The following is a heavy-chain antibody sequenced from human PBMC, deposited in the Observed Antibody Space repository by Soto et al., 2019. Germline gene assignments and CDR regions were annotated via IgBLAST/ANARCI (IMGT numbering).Heavy chain of an antibody. V-gene: IGHV4-31*03. J-gene: IGHJ4*02. D-gene: IGHD3-10*01. Sequence: QVQLQESGPGLVKPSQTLSLTCTVSGGSISSGGYYWSWIRQHPGKGLEWIGYIYYSGSTYYNPSLKSRVTISVEPSKNQFSLKLSSVTAADTAVYYCARYSESFDYGLDYWGQGTLVTVSS. CDR3: ARYSESFDYGLDY. CDR1: GGSISSGGYY. CDR2: IYYSGST.